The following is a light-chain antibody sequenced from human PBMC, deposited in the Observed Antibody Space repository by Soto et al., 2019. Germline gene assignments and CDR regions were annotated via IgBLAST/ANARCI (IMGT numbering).Light chain of an antibody. J-gene: IGLJ1*01. Sequence: QSALTQPASVSGSPGQSITISCTGTSSDVGGYNFVSWYQQHPGKVPKLMIFDVNSRPSGVSDRFSGSKSGNTAPLTISGLPAEDEGYYYCSSYTSSSTHVFGSGTKLTVL. CDR1: SSDVGGYNF. CDR2: DVN. CDR3: SSYTSSSTHV. V-gene: IGLV2-14*03.